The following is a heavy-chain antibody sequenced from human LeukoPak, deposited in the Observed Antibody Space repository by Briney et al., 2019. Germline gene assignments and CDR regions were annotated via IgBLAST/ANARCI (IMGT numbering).Heavy chain of an antibody. Sequence: AAVKVSCKASGYTFTGYFLHWVGQAAGQGPEWVGQMNPNNGSTNYAQKFQGRVTMTRDTSISTAYMELTRLRADDTAVYYCARDSPRMGTFYAFESWGQGTMVTVSS. CDR3: ARDSPRMGTFYAFES. CDR2: MNPNNGST. V-gene: IGHV1-2*06. CDR1: GYTFTGYF. D-gene: IGHD2/OR15-2a*01. J-gene: IGHJ3*02.